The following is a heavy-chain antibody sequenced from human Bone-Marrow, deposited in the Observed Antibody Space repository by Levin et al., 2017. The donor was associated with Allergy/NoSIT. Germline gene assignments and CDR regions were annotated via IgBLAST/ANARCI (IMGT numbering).Heavy chain of an antibody. CDR2: IYYSGST. Sequence: PSETLSLTCTVSGGSISSSNYYWGWIRQPPGKGLEWIGSIYYSGSTYYNPSLKSRVTISVDTSKIQFSLKLSSVTAADTAVFYCARAADMVRGVVGYFDLWGRGTLVTVSS. CDR1: GGSISSSNYY. V-gene: IGHV4-39*01. D-gene: IGHD3-10*01. CDR3: ARAADMVRGVVGYFDL. J-gene: IGHJ2*01.